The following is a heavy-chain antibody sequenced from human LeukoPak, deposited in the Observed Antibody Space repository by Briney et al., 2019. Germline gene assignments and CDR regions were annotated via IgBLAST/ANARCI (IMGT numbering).Heavy chain of an antibody. D-gene: IGHD2-2*01. J-gene: IGHJ6*03. CDR3: ARRIRSYCSSTSCYYYYYMDV. Sequence: ASVKVSCNASGYTFTSYDINWVRQATGQGLEWMGWMNPNSGNTGYAQKFQCRVTITRNTSISTAYMELSSLRSEDTAVYYCARRIRSYCSSTSCYYYYYMDVWGKGTTVTVSS. V-gene: IGHV1-8*03. CDR1: GYTFTSYD. CDR2: MNPNSGNT.